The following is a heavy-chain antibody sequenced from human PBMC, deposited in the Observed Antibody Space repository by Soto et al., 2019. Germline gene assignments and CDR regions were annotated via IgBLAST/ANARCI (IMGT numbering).Heavy chain of an antibody. J-gene: IGHJ4*02. D-gene: IGHD6-6*01. CDR1: GFTFSSYS. Sequence: GGSLRLSCAASGFTFSSYSMNWVRQAPGKGLEWVSSISSSSSYIYYADSVKGRFTISRDNAKNSLYLQMNSLRAEDTAVYYCARGYPSSIAARPGAANLDYWGQGTLVTVSS. CDR2: ISSSSSYI. CDR3: ARGYPSSIAARPGAANLDY. V-gene: IGHV3-21*01.